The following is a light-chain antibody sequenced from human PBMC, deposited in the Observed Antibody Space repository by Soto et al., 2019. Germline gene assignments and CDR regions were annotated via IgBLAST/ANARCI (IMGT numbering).Light chain of an antibody. CDR3: QQYNNWSNT. Sequence: EIVMTQSPATLSVSPGERATLSCRASQSVSSNLAWYQQKPGQAPRLLIYGASTRATGIPARFSGSGSGTESTLTISSLQSEDFAVYYCQQYNNWSNTFGQGTKLEIK. CDR2: GAS. CDR1: QSVSSN. J-gene: IGKJ2*01. V-gene: IGKV3-15*01.